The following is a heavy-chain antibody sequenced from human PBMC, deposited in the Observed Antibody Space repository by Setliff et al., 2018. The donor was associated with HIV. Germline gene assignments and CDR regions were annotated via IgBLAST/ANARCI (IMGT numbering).Heavy chain of an antibody. CDR1: GFTFNTYA. CDR3: AKDIGAYYGSGSYSDY. Sequence: GGSLRLSCAASGFTFNTYAVHWVRQVPGKGLEWVSGISWNSGSIGYADSVKGRFTISRDNAKNSLYLQMNSLRAEDTALYYCAKDIGAYYGSGSYSDYWGQGTLVTVSS. CDR2: ISWNSGSI. J-gene: IGHJ4*02. V-gene: IGHV3-9*01. D-gene: IGHD3-10*01.